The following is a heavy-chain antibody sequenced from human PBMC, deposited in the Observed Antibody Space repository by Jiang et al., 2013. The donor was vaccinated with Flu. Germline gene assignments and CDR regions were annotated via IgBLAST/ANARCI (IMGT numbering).Heavy chain of an antibody. CDR1: GDSISRGGYS. D-gene: IGHD1-26*01. CDR3: ARGGAESFGALDV. Sequence: GLVKPSQTLSLTCSVSGDSISRGGYSWTWIRQPPGKGLEWIGYIYNSGNTYYNPSLKSRVAVSIDRSKNQFSLKLSSVTAADTAMYFCARGGAESFGALDVWGQGTMVIVSS. CDR2: IYNSGNT. J-gene: IGHJ3*01. V-gene: IGHV4-30-2*01.